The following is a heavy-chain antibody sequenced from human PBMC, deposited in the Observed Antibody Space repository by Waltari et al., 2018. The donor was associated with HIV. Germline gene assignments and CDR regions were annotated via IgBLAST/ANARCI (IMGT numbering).Heavy chain of an antibody. Sequence: EVKLVESGGGVVEPGQSLSLSCKGSGFNFGDYAFNWVRQAPGKGPEWVCLIRKKPYGVRTKYGASVRGRFSVSMDDSKSVAHVLMDNLVLEDTATYYRTREAFPHLKTQIVPLDAWGRGNLVIVSS. CDR3: TREAFPHLKTQIVPLDA. J-gene: IGHJ5*02. V-gene: IGHV3-49*04. D-gene: IGHD6-6*01. CDR1: GFNFGDYA. CDR2: IRKKPYGVRT.